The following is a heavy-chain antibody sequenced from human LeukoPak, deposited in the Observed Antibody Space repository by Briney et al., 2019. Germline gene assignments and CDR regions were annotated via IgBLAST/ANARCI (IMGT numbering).Heavy chain of an antibody. CDR2: IIPIFGTA. V-gene: IGHV1-69*13. CDR1: GGTFSSYA. Sequence: SAKVSCKASGGTFSSYAISWVRQAPGQGLEWMGGIIPIFGTANYAQKFQGRVTITADESTSTAYMELSSLRSEDTAVYYCARGVVPAAHLSPFDYWGQGTLVTVSS. D-gene: IGHD2-2*01. CDR3: ARGVVPAAHLSPFDY. J-gene: IGHJ4*02.